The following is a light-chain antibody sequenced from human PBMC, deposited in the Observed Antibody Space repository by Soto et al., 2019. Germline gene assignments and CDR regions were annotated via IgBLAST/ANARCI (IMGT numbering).Light chain of an antibody. CDR2: SNN. J-gene: IGLJ2*01. CDR3: AAWDDSLNVVV. CDR1: SSNIGSNT. Sequence: QSVLTQPPSASGTPGQRVTISCSGSSSNIGSNTVNWYQQLPGTAPKLLIYSNNQRPSGVPYRFSGSKSGTFASLAINGLQSEDEADYYCAAWDDSLNVVVFGGGTQLTVL. V-gene: IGLV1-44*01.